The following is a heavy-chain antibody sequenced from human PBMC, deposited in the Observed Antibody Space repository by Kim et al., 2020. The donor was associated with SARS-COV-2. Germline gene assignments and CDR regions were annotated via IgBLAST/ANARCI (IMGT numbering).Heavy chain of an antibody. D-gene: IGHD1-1*01. V-gene: IGHV4-31*03. CDR1: GDFVHNDAYY. CDR2: IYYTGNT. CDR3: ARERRDGYNSGPDS. Sequence: SETLSLTCTVSGDFVHNDAYYWSWIRQLPEKGLEWIGFIYYTGNTYYNPSLRSRVSMSMDTSKNQFSLKLTSVTAADTAVYYCARERRDGYNSGPDSWGQGTLVTVSS. J-gene: IGHJ4*02.